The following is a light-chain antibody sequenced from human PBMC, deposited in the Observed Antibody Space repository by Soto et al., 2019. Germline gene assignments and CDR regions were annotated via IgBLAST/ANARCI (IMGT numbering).Light chain of an antibody. CDR3: QQSNNYPWT. Sequence: IQMTQPPSTLSASVADRRTITCEASQSISGWLAWYQQKPGKAPNLLIYKASSLECGVPSRFSGSGSGTEFTLTISSLQPDDFATYYCQQSNNYPWTFGQGTKVDIK. V-gene: IGKV1-5*03. J-gene: IGKJ1*01. CDR2: KAS. CDR1: QSISGW.